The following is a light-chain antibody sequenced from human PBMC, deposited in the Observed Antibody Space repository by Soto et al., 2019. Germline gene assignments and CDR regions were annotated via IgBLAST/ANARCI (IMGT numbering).Light chain of an antibody. Sequence: QSALTQPASVSGSPGQSITISCTGTSSDVGGYTYVSWYQQHPGKAPKLMIYDVSNRPSGVSSRLSGSKSGNTASLTISGLQAEDEADYYCSSYTSSSTRVLGGGTKLTVL. CDR2: DVS. J-gene: IGLJ2*01. CDR3: SSYTSSSTRV. V-gene: IGLV2-14*01. CDR1: SSDVGGYTY.